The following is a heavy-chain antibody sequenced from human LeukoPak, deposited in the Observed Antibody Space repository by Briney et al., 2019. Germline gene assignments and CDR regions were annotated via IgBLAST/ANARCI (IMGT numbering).Heavy chain of an antibody. Sequence: SETLSLTCTVSGGSISSGGYYWSWIRQPPGKGLEWIGYIYHSGSTYYNPSLKSRVTISVDTSKNQFSLKLSSVTAADTAVYYCASNPTLFMTTAPKGDWYFDLWGRGTLVTVSS. CDR3: ASNPTLFMTTAPKGDWYFDL. V-gene: IGHV4-30-2*05. CDR2: IYHSGST. D-gene: IGHD4-17*01. J-gene: IGHJ2*01. CDR1: GGSISSGGYY.